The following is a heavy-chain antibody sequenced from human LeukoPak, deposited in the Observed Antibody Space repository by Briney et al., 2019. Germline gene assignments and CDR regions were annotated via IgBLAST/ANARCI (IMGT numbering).Heavy chain of an antibody. D-gene: IGHD6-6*01. CDR2: IYSDGST. J-gene: IGHJ4*02. V-gene: IGHV3-66*01. CDR3: ARVRGSSSRYFDY. CDR1: GFTVSSNY. Sequence: GGSLRLSCAASGFTVSSNYMSWVRQAPGKGLEWVSLIYSDGSTYYADSVRGRFTISRDNSKNSLYLQMNSLRAEDTAVYYCARVRGSSSRYFDYWGQGTLVTVSS.